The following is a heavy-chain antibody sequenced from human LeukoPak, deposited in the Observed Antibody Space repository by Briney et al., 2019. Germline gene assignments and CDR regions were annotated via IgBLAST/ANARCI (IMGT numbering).Heavy chain of an antibody. CDR2: IKQDGSQK. J-gene: IGHJ4*02. D-gene: IGHD3-10*01. Sequence: GGSLRLSCAASGFTFSSYWMNWVRQAPGKGLEWVASIKQDGSQKSYVDSVKGRFTISRDNAKNSLYLQMNSLRAEDTAVYYCARRVRELDYWGQGTLVTVSS. CDR1: GFTFSSYW. V-gene: IGHV3-7*01. CDR3: ARRVRELDY.